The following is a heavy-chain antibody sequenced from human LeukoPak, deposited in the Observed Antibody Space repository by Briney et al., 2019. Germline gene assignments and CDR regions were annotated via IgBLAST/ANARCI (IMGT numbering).Heavy chain of an antibody. V-gene: IGHV3-21*01. Sequence: GGSLRLSCAASGFTFSHYSMNWVRQAPGKGLEWVSSISSSSSYIYYADSVKGRFTVSRNNAKNSLYLQMDSLRAEDTAVYYCARVFSGTYLNYHHFDYWGQGALVTVSS. CDR3: ARVFSGTYLNYHHFDY. CDR2: ISSSSSYI. J-gene: IGHJ4*02. CDR1: GFTFSHYS. D-gene: IGHD1-26*01.